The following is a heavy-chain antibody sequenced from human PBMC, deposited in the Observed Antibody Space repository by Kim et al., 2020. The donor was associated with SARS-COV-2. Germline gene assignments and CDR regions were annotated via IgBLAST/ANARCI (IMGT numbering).Heavy chain of an antibody. CDR1: GFTFSSYG. V-gene: IGHV3-33*05. J-gene: IGHJ4*01. D-gene: IGHD3-10*01. Sequence: GGSLRLSCAASGFTFSSYGMHWVRQAPGKGLEWVAVISYDGSNKYYADSVKGRFTISRDNSKNTLYLQMNSLRAEDTAVYYCARGAELWFGELPHYFDY. CDR2: ISYDGSNK. CDR3: ARGAELWFGELPHYFDY.